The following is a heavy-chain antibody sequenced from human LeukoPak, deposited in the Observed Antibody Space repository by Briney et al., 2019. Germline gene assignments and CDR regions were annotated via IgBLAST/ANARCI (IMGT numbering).Heavy chain of an antibody. D-gene: IGHD3-16*01. V-gene: IGHV4-59*08. Sequence: SETLSLTCTVSGGSISSYYWSWIRQPPGKGLEWIGYIYYSGSTNYNPSLKSRVTISVDTSKNQFSLNLSSVTAADTAAYYCAGYGSGSYARFDYWGQGTLVTVSS. CDR3: AGYGSGSYARFDY. CDR2: IYYSGST. CDR1: GGSISSYY. J-gene: IGHJ4*02.